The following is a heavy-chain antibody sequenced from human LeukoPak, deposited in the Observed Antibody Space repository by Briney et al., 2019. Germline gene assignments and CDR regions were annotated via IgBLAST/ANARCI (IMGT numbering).Heavy chain of an antibody. CDR2: VNLQGFT. CDR1: GGSVTSTNY. D-gene: IGHD4-11*01. CDR3: ARGRATETTFYYYYHGMDV. J-gene: IGHJ6*02. V-gene: IGHV4-4*02. Sequence: SETLSLTCGVSGGSVTSTNYWTWVRQPPGKGLEWIGEVNLQGFTNYNPSLMGRVAISVDTSKNQFSLKLTSVTAADTAVYYCARGRATETTFYYYYHGMDVWGQGTTVTVSS.